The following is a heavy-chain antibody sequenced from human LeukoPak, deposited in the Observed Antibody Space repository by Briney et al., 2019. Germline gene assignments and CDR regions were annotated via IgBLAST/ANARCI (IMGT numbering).Heavy chain of an antibody. V-gene: IGHV3-23*01. Sequence: SGGSLRLSCAASGFTFSSYAMSWVRQAPGKGPEWVSTIRGSGGSAYYADSVKGRFTISRDNSKNTLYLQMNNLRVEDTAVYYCAKVAEYSSGWCYDYWGQGTLVTVSS. D-gene: IGHD6-19*01. CDR2: IRGSGGSA. CDR3: AKVAEYSSGWCYDY. J-gene: IGHJ4*02. CDR1: GFTFSSYA.